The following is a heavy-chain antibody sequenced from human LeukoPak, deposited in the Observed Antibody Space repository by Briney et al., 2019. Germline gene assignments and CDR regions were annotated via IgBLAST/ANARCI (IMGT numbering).Heavy chain of an antibody. D-gene: IGHD3-10*01. Sequence: GGSLRLSCAASGFTFSSYGMHWVRQAPGKGLEWVAVISYDGSNKYYADSVKGRFTISRDNSKNTLYLQMNSLRAEDTAVYYCAKVPATMVRGYFDYWGQGTLVTVSS. CDR1: GFTFSSYG. V-gene: IGHV3-30*12. J-gene: IGHJ4*02. CDR3: AKVPATMVRGYFDY. CDR2: ISYDGSNK.